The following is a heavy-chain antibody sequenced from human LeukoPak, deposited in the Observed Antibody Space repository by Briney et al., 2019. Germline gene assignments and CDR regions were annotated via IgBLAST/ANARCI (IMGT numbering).Heavy chain of an antibody. V-gene: IGHV4-59*08. D-gene: IGHD2-15*01. Sequence: SETLSLTRSVSGGSISSHYWSWIRQPPGKGLEWIGCIFSSGSTSYNPSLKSRVTISEDTSKNQFSLTLRSVTAADTAVYYCARNRYCSGGSCYHDYWGQGTLVTVSS. CDR1: GGSISSHY. J-gene: IGHJ4*02. CDR2: IFSSGST. CDR3: ARNRYCSGGSCYHDY.